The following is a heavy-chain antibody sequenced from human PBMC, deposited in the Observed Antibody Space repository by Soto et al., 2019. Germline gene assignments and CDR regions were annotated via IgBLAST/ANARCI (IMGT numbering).Heavy chain of an antibody. CDR2: INASNGDT. V-gene: IGHV1-2*02. J-gene: IGHJ4*02. CDR3: ARSSYYDSSGYYTDYFDY. CDR1: GYTFTGYY. Sequence: ASVKVSCKASGYTFTGYYMHWVRQAPGQGLEWMGWINASNGDTNYAQKFQGGVTITRDTSVSTAYMELSSLRSDDTAVYYCARSSYYDSSGYYTDYFDYWGQGTLVTVSS. D-gene: IGHD3-22*01.